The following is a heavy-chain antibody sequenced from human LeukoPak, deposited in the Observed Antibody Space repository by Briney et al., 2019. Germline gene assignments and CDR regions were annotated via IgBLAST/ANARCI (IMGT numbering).Heavy chain of an antibody. J-gene: IGHJ4*02. D-gene: IGHD1-14*01. CDR1: GGTFSSYA. V-gene: IGHV1-69*13. CDR2: IIPIFGTA. CDR3: ARGLQPPGGYYFDY. Sequence: SVKVSCKASGGTFSSYAISWVRQAPGQGLEWMGGIIPIFGTANYAQKFQGRVTITADESTSTAYMELSSLRSEDTAVHYCARGLQPPGGYYFDYWGQGTLVTVSS.